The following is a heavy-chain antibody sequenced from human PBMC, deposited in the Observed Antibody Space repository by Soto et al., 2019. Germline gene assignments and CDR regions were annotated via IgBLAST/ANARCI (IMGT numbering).Heavy chain of an antibody. CDR3: TRHAVHNSGFTDC. D-gene: IGHD6-19*01. Sequence: QLQLQESGPGLVNLSETLSLTCTVSGGSISSSSYYWGWIRQPPGKGLECIGSIYYSGSTYYNPSFKSRVPISVDTSKNQFSLMLGSVTAAETAVYYCTRHAVHNSGFTDCWGQGSLVTVSS. CDR2: IYYSGST. CDR1: GGSISSSSYY. V-gene: IGHV4-39*01. J-gene: IGHJ4*02.